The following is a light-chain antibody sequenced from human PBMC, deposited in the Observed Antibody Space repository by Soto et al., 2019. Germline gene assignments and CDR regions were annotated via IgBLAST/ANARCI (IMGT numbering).Light chain of an antibody. Sequence: QLTQSPSSLSASVGDRVTITCRASQDISTYLAWYQQKPGKAPKLLIYAASTLQSGVPSRFSGSGSGTDFTLTISCLQSEDFATYYCQQYYSYPLTFGGGTKVEIK. CDR3: QQYYSYPLT. CDR1: QDISTY. J-gene: IGKJ4*01. V-gene: IGKV1-9*01. CDR2: AAS.